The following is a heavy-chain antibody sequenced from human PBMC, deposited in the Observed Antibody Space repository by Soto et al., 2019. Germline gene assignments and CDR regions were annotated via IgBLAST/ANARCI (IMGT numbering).Heavy chain of an antibody. CDR3: ARDDYSRKYYYYYMDV. J-gene: IGHJ6*03. Sequence: QVQLVESGGGLVKPGGSLRLSCAASGFTFSDYYMSWIRQAPGKGLEWVSYISSSGSTIYYADSVKGRFTISGGNAKNSLYLQMNRLRAEDTAVYYCARDDYSRKYYYYYMDVWGKGTTVTVSS. CDR1: GFTFSDYY. CDR2: ISSSGSTI. V-gene: IGHV3-11*01. D-gene: IGHD4-4*01.